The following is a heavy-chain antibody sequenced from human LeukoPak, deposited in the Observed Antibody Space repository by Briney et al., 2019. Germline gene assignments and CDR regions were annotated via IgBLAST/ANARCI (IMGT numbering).Heavy chain of an antibody. D-gene: IGHD6-6*01. Sequence: PGGSLRLSCAASGFTFSSYSMNWVRQAPGKGLEWVSSITSSGRYIYYADSVRGRFSISRDNAKNTLYLQMNSLRAEDTAVYYCARGLSGYASSLGYWGQGTLVTVSA. J-gene: IGHJ4*02. CDR1: GFTFSSYS. CDR2: ITSSGRYI. V-gene: IGHV3-21*01. CDR3: ARGLSGYASSLGY.